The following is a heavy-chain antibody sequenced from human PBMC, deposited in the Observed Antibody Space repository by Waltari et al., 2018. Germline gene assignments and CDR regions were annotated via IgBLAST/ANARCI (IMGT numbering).Heavy chain of an antibody. J-gene: IGHJ2*01. CDR2: IYYSGST. V-gene: IGHV4-59*11. CDR1: GGSIRSHY. Sequence: QVQLQESGPGLVKPSETLSLTCTVSGGSIRSHYWSWIRQPPGKGLEWIGYIYYSGSTNYNPSLKSRVTISVDTSKNQFSLKLSSVTAADTAVYYCARVEPAAPAEGYWYFDLWGRGTLVTVSS. D-gene: IGHD2-2*01. CDR3: ARVEPAAPAEGYWYFDL.